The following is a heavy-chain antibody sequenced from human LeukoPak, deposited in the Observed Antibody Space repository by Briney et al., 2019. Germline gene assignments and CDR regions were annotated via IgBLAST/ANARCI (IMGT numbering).Heavy chain of an antibody. CDR1: GFTFNNYN. V-gene: IGHV3-23*01. D-gene: IGHD1-26*01. CDR2: ISGSGGST. J-gene: IGHJ6*03. CDR3: ARDPYSGSYGDYYYYYMDV. Sequence: GGSLRLSCAASGFTFNNYNMNWVRQAPGKGLEWVSAISGSGGSTYYADSVKGRFTIPRDTSKNTLYLQMNSLRAEDTAVYYCARDPYSGSYGDYYYYYMDVWGKGTTVTISS.